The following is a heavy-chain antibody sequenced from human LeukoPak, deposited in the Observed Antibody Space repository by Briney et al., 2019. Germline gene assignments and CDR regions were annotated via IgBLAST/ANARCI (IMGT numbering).Heavy chain of an antibody. CDR1: GFTFSSYG. CDR2: IWCDGSNK. V-gene: IGHV3-33*01. J-gene: IGHJ4*02. D-gene: IGHD3-16*01. Sequence: PGGSLRLSCAASGFTFSSYGMHWVRQAPGKGLEWVAVIWCDGSNKYYADSVKGRFTISRDNFKNTLYLQMNSLRAEDTAVYYCARDDRGGYYFDYWGQGTLVTVSS. CDR3: ARDDRGGYYFDY.